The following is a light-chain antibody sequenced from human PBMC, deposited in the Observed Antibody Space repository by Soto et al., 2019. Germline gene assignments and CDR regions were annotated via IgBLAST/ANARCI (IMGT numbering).Light chain of an antibody. Sequence: IVLTQSPGTLSLSQGERATLSCRASQSVSNYLAWYQRKPGQAPRLLIYGASSRATGIPDRFSGSGSGTDFTLTISRLEPEDFAVYYCHQYGGSPQTFGQGTKVEL. V-gene: IGKV3-20*01. CDR1: QSVSNY. CDR3: HQYGGSPQT. CDR2: GAS. J-gene: IGKJ1*01.